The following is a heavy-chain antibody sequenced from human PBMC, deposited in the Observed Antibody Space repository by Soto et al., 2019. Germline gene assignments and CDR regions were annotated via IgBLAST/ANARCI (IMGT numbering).Heavy chain of an antibody. CDR3: VKGLSIVVAPAFHX. CDR1: GFSLSTSGVG. D-gene: IGHD1-26*01. V-gene: IGHV2-5*02. CDR2: FCWDDDR. Sequence: YGPTLVNPTQTLTLTCTLSGFSLSTSGVGVGWVRHPPVKALEWLTLFCWDDDRRYNPSLRNRITFTKDTSKKQVVLTMTKMDPVDTARYYCVKGLSIVVAPAFHXWGQGIFVTVS. J-gene: IGHJ4*02.